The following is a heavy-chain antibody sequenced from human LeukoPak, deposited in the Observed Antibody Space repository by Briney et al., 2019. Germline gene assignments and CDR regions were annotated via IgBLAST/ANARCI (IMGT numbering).Heavy chain of an antibody. CDR2: IYYSGNT. CDR1: GDSINTKNYY. D-gene: IGHD5-18*01. Sequence: SSETLSLTCTVSGDSINTKNYYWGWIRQPPGKGLEWIGSIYYSGNTYYNPSLKSRVTLSIDTSKNQFSLRLSSVTAADTAVYHCARHSYGTFGYWGQGTLVTVSS. J-gene: IGHJ4*02. V-gene: IGHV4-39*01. CDR3: ARHSYGTFGY.